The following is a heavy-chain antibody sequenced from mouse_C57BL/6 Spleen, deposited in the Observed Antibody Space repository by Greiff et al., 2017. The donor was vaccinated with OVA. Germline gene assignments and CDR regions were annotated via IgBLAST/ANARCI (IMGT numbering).Heavy chain of an antibody. CDR2: IHPNSGST. CDR1: GYTFTSYW. V-gene: IGHV1-64*01. Sequence: VQLQQPGAELVKPGASVKLSCKASGYTFTSYWMHWVKQRPGQGLEWIGMIHPNSGSTNYNEKFKSKATLTVDKSSSTAYMQHSSLTAEDSADYYCARGGYYALDYWGQGTSVTVSS. CDR3: ARGGYYALDY. J-gene: IGHJ4*01.